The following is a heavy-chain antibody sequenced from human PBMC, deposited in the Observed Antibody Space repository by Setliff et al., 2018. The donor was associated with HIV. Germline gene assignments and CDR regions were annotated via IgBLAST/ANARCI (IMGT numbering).Heavy chain of an antibody. CDR3: AREGVYYSFWSGSSYYYGLDV. D-gene: IGHD3-3*01. CDR1: GFSFSSYW. Sequence: PGGSLRLSCAASGFSFSSYWMSWVRQAPGKGLEWVATIKGDGSETYYVDSVKGRFTISRDNANNSLCLQMNSLRVEDTAVYYCAREGVYYSFWSGSSYYYGLDVWGQGTTVTVSS. V-gene: IGHV3-7*01. CDR2: IKGDGSET. J-gene: IGHJ6*02.